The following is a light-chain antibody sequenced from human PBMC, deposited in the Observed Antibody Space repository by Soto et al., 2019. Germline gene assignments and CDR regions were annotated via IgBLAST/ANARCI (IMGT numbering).Light chain of an antibody. J-gene: IGLJ2*01. Sequence: QLVLTQSPSASASLGASVKLTCTLSSGHSNYAIAWHQQQSEKGPRYLMKLNSDGSHSKGDGIPDRFSGSSSGAARYLTISSLQSEVEADYYCQTWGSGIVVFGGGTNLTVL. V-gene: IGLV4-69*01. CDR2: LNSDGSH. CDR1: SGHSNYA. CDR3: QTWGSGIVV.